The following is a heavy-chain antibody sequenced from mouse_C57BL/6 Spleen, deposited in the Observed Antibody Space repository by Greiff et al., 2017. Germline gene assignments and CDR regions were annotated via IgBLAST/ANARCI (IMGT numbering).Heavy chain of an antibody. CDR3: ARRRNYVFDY. CDR1: GYAFSSSW. D-gene: IGHD2-1*01. V-gene: IGHV1-82*01. Sequence: QVHVKQSGPALVKPGASVKISCKASGYAFSSSWMNWVKQRPGKGLEWIGRIYPGDGDTNYNGKFKGKATLTADKSSSTAYMQLSSLTSEDSAVYFCARRRNYVFDYWGQGTTLTVSS. CDR2: IYPGDGDT. J-gene: IGHJ2*01.